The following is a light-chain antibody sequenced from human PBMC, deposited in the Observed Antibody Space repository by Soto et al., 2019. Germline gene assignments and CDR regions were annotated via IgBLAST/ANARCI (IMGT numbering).Light chain of an antibody. CDR1: QSMSSY. CDR3: QERFFTIGT. CDR2: GAS. J-gene: IGKJ1*01. V-gene: IGKV1-39*01. Sequence: DLQMTQSPSSLSASVGDRFTITCRASQSMSSYLNWYQHKPGKAPKXXIFGASNLHIGVPSRFSGSGSGTEFTLTINNLQSEDFATYYCQERFFTIGTFGRGTKVDIK.